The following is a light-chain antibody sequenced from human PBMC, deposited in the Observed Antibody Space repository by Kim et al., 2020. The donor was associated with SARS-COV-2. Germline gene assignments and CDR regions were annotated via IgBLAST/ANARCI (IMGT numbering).Light chain of an antibody. Sequence: KTVTNPCTGSGGSIAGNYVQWYQQRPGSAPTTVIYEDNQRPSGVPDRFSGSIDSPSNSASLTISGLTTEDEADYYCQSYDSSNLWVFGGGTQLTVL. CDR1: GGSIAGNY. CDR3: QSYDSSNLWV. V-gene: IGLV6-57*02. J-gene: IGLJ3*02. CDR2: EDN.